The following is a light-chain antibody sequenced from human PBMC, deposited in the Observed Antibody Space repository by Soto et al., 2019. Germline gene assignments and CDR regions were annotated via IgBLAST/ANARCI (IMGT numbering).Light chain of an antibody. Sequence: IVLTHSPGTLSWSPGERTALSFGASQSISRYLAWYQQKPGQTPRLLIYDASTLESGVPSRFSGSGSGTEFILTISSLQPDDFATYYCQQLDTFLLTFGGGTKVDIK. V-gene: IGKV3-11*01. J-gene: IGKJ4*01. CDR2: DAS. CDR1: QSISRY. CDR3: QQLDTFLLT.